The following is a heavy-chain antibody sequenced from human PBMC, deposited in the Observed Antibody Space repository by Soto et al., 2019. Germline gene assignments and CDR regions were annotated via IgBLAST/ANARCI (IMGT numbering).Heavy chain of an antibody. V-gene: IGHV4-31*03. D-gene: IGHD3-10*01. CDR2: IYYSGST. Sequence: QVQLQESGPGLVKPSQTLSLTCTVSGGSISSGGYYWSWIRQHPGKGLEWIGYIYYSGSTYYNPSLKSRVTISEDTSKNQFSLKLSSVTAADTAVYYCASRREGFGDPNWFDPWGQGTLVTVSS. CDR3: ASRREGFGDPNWFDP. J-gene: IGHJ5*02. CDR1: GGSISSGGYY.